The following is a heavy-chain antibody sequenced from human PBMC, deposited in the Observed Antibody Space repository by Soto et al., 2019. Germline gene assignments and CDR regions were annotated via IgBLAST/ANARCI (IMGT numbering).Heavy chain of an antibody. CDR2: INPNNGGT. CDR1: GYTFSGYY. CDR3: ASDRPIVGTAPWDY. J-gene: IGHJ4*02. D-gene: IGHD1-7*01. Sequence: QVQLVQSRAEVKKSGASVMVSCKASGYTFSGYYIHWVRQAPGQGLEWMGWINPNNGGTDYVQKFQGRVIMTRNTAIRTVYMEVSRLRSDGKAVYYCASDRPIVGTAPWDYWGQGTLVTVSS. V-gene: IGHV1-2*02.